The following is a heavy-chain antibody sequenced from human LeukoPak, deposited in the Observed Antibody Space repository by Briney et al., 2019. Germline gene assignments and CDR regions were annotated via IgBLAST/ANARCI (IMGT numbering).Heavy chain of an antibody. CDR1: GDSITTSGYY. CDR2: IYHSGST. Sequence: PSETLSLTCTVSGDSITTSGYYWSWIRRHPGAGLEWIGSIYHSGSTYYNPSLRSRVTISVDMSKNQFSLRLNSVTAADTAVYYCARDGASASGSWFGPWGQGTLVIVSS. J-gene: IGHJ5*02. D-gene: IGHD1-26*01. CDR3: ARDGASASGSWFGP. V-gene: IGHV4-39*07.